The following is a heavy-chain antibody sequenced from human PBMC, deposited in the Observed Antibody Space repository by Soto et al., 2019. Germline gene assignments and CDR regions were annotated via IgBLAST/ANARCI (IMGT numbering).Heavy chain of an antibody. V-gene: IGHV4-31*03. CDR1: GGPISSGGYY. J-gene: IGHJ6*02. CDR3: ARGGLGYCSGGSCYSAELSRYYYGMDV. Sequence: SETLSLTCTVSGGPISSGGYYWSWIRQHPGKGLEWIGYIYYSGSTYYNPSLKSRVTISVDTSKNQFSLKLSSVTAADTAVYYCARGGLGYCSGGSCYSAELSRYYYGMDVWGQGTTVTVSS. CDR2: IYYSGST. D-gene: IGHD2-15*01.